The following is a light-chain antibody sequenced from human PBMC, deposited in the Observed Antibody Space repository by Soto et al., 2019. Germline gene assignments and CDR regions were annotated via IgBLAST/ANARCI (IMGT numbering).Light chain of an antibody. Sequence: QPVLTQSPSASASLGASVNLTCTLSSGHSSDAIAWHQQQPEKGPRFLMNLNSDGSHTKGDGIPDRFSGSSSGAERYLPISSLQSEDEADYYCQTWGTGIVVFGGGTKLTVL. J-gene: IGLJ2*01. V-gene: IGLV4-69*01. CDR2: LNSDGSH. CDR1: SGHSSDA. CDR3: QTWGTGIVV.